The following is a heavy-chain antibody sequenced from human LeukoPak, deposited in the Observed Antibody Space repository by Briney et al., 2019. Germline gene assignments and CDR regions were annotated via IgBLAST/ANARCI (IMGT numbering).Heavy chain of an antibody. CDR3: ARDQVVGATAGTFDY. Sequence: GASVKVSCKASGYSFTSFGISWVRQAPGQGLGWMGWISAYNGHTKSAEKLQGRVTMTTDTSTNTAYMELTSLRSDDTAVYYCARDQVVGATAGTFDYWGQGTLVTVSS. CDR1: GYSFTSFG. D-gene: IGHD1-26*01. CDR2: ISAYNGHT. J-gene: IGHJ4*02. V-gene: IGHV1-18*01.